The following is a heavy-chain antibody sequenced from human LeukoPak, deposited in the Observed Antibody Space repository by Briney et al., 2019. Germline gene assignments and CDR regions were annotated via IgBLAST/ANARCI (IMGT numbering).Heavy chain of an antibody. CDR3: ARDGHRHPRNAAAAGPYYMDV. CDR1: GFTFSSYA. J-gene: IGHJ6*03. V-gene: IGHV3-30-3*01. Sequence: GGSLRLSCAASGFTFSSYAMHWVRQAPGKGLEWVAVISYDGSNKYYADSVKGRFTISRDNAKNSLYLQMNSLRAEDTAVYYCARDGHRHPRNAAAAGPYYMDVWGKGTTVTVSS. D-gene: IGHD2-2*01. CDR2: ISYDGSNK.